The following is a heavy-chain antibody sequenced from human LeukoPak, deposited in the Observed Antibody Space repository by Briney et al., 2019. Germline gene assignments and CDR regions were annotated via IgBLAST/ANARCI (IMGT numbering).Heavy chain of an antibody. V-gene: IGHV3-74*01. CDR3: ARGSSSSSWTFDY. CDR2: INSDGSST. CDR1: GFTFSSYW. J-gene: IGHJ4*02. Sequence: PGGSLRLSCAASGFTFSSYWMHWVRQAPGKGLVWVSRINSDGSSTSHADSVKGRFTISRDNAKNTLYLQMNSLRAEDTAVYYCARGSSSSSWTFDYWGQGTLVTVSS. D-gene: IGHD6-13*01.